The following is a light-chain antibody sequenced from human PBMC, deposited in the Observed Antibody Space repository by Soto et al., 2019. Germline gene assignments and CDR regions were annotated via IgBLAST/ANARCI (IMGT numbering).Light chain of an antibody. CDR1: PGISTY. CDR3: QQSYSTPWT. CDR2: AAS. J-gene: IGKJ1*01. Sequence: DIHMTQSPSSLSASVGDRVTITCRASPGISTYLNWYQQKPGKAPKLLIYAASSLQSGVPSRFSGSGSETDFTLTISSLQPEDFATDSCQQSYSTPWTFGQGTKVEIK. V-gene: IGKV1-39*01.